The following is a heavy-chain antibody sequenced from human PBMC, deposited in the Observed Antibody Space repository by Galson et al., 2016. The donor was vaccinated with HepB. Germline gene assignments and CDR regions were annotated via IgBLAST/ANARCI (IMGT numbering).Heavy chain of an antibody. D-gene: IGHD2/OR15-2a*01. Sequence: SLRLSCAASGFTFSSHAMSWVRQAPGKGLEWVAADSMDGRRKFYADSVKGRFTISRDNSNNMLFQQMSSLRVDDTAVYYCAKRHKYCPPVGCSVDSWGQGTLVSVSS. CDR3: AKRHKYCPPVGCSVDS. J-gene: IGHJ4*02. CDR1: GFTFSSHA. CDR2: DSMDGRRK. V-gene: IGHV3-30*18.